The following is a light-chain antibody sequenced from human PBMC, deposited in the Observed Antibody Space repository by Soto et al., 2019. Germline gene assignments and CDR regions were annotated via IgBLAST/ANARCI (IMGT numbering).Light chain of an antibody. CDR1: SSDIGSYNR. J-gene: IGLJ1*01. CDR3: NSFTTSSTYV. Sequence: QSALTQPASVSGSPGQSITISCTGTSSDIGSYNRVSWYQQPPGTAPKLIVYEVNNRPSGVPDRFSGSKSGNTASLTIYGLQAEDEAAYYCNSFTTSSTYVFGTGTKVTVL. V-gene: IGLV2-18*02. CDR2: EVN.